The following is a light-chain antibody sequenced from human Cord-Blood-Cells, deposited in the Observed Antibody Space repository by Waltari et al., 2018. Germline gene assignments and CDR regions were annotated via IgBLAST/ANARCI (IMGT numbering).Light chain of an antibody. CDR1: TSVSSSY. Sequence: EIVLTQSPGTLSSSPGERATLSCRASTSVSSSYLAWYQQKPGQAPRLLIYGASSRATGIPDRFSGSGSGTDFTLTISRLEPEDFAVYYCQQYGSSPRTFGQGTKLEIK. V-gene: IGKV3-20*01. CDR3: QQYGSSPRT. J-gene: IGKJ2*01. CDR2: GAS.